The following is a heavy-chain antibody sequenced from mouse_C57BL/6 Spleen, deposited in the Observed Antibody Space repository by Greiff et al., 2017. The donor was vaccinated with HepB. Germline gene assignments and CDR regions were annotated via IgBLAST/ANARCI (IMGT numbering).Heavy chain of an antibody. D-gene: IGHD1-1*01. CDR1: GFNIKDDY. CDR2: IDPENGDT. CDR3: TDYYYGSSQRYWYFDV. J-gene: IGHJ1*03. V-gene: IGHV14-4*01. Sequence: EVQLQQSGAELVRPGASVKLSCTASGFNIKDDYMHWVKQRPEQGLEWIGWIDPENGDTEYASKFQGKATITADTSSNTAYLKLSSLTSEDTAVYYCTDYYYGSSQRYWYFDVWGTGTTVTVSS.